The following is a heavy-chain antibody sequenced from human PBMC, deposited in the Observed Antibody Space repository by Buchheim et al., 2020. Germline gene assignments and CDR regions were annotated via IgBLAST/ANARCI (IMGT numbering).Heavy chain of an antibody. D-gene: IGHD2-15*01. CDR2: ISYDGTNK. CDR3: ARDYCSGGDCYSLPGY. Sequence: QVQLVESGGGVVQPGRSLRLSCAASGFTFSSYAMHWVRQAPGKGLEWVAVISYDGTNKYYADSVKGRFTISRDSSENTLYLQMISLRAEDTAVYYCARDYCSGGDCYSLPGYWGQGTL. V-gene: IGHV3-30-3*01. CDR1: GFTFSSYA. J-gene: IGHJ4*02.